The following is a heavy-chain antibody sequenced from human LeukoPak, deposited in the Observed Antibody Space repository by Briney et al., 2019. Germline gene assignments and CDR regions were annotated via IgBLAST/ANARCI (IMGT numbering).Heavy chain of an antibody. J-gene: IGHJ5*02. Sequence: GGSLRLSCAASGFTFSTYWMSWVRHAPGKGLEWVANIKEDGSEKYYVDSVKGRFTISRDNVKNSLYLQMNSLRAEDTAVYYCALGVAGTAWGQGTPVTVSS. D-gene: IGHD6-19*01. V-gene: IGHV3-7*01. CDR3: ALGVAGTA. CDR2: IKEDGSEK. CDR1: GFTFSTYW.